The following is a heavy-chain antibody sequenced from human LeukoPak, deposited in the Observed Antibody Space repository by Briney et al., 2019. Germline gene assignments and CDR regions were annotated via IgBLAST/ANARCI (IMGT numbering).Heavy chain of an antibody. V-gene: IGHV4-39*07. J-gene: IGHJ4*02. CDR2: IYYSGST. CDR1: GGSISSYY. CDR3: ARDKNRALRPTGFDY. Sequence: SETLSLTCTVSGGSISSYYWGWIRQPPGKGLEWIGSIYYSGSTYYNPSLKSRVTISVGTSKNQFSLKLSSVTAADTAVYYCARDKNRALRPTGFDYWGQGTLVTVSS. D-gene: IGHD4-17*01.